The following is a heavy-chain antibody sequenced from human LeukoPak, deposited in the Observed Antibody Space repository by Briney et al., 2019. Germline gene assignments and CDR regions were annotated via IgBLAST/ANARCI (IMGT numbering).Heavy chain of an antibody. CDR1: GFTFSNYW. CDR3: TRDQTPYY. V-gene: IGHV3-49*04. J-gene: IGHJ4*02. Sequence: GGSLTLSCAASGFTFSNYWMTWVRRAPGKGLEWVGFIASETYGGTAEYAASVKGRFTISRDDSKSIAYLQMNSLKTEDTAVYYCTRDQTPYYWGQGTLVTVSS. CDR2: IASETYGGTA.